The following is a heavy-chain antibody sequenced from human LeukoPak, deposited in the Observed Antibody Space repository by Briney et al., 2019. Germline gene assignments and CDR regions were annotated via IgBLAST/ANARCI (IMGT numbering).Heavy chain of an antibody. CDR3: ARTVREYYYDSSGYSTDLFDI. J-gene: IGHJ3*02. D-gene: IGHD3-22*01. CDR1: GGTFSSYA. CDR2: IIPIFGTA. Sequence: SVKVSCKASGGTFSSYAISWVRQAPGQGLEWMGGIIPIFGTANYAQKFQGRVTITTDESTSTAYMELSSLRSEDTAVYYCARTVREYYYDSSGYSTDLFDIWGQGTLVTVSS. V-gene: IGHV1-69*05.